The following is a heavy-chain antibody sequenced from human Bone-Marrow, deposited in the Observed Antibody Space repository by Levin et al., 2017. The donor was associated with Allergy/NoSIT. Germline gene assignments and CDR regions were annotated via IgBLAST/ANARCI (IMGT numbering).Heavy chain of an antibody. CDR3: VRGLPDY. CDR1: GFTFSSYS. CDR2: INSSSGTI. J-gene: IGHJ4*02. V-gene: IGHV3-48*01. Sequence: GGYLRLSCATSGFTFSSYSMNWVRQAPGKGLEWVSYINSSSGTIYYVDSVKGRFTISRDNAKKSLYLQMSSLRVEDTAVYYCVRGLPDYWGQGTLVTVSS.